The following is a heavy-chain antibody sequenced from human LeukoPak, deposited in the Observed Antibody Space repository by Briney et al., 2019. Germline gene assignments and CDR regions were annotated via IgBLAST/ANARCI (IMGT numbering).Heavy chain of an antibody. CDR2: INHSGST. CDR1: GGSFSGYY. J-gene: IGHJ6*02. V-gene: IGHV4-34*01. Sequence: PSGTLSLTCAVYGGSFSGYYWSWIRQPPGKGLEWIGEINHSGSTNYNPSLKSRVTISVDTSKNQFSLKLSSVTAADTAVYYCARTPSPYCSSTSCYLMDVWGQGTTVTVSS. CDR3: ARTPSPYCSSTSCYLMDV. D-gene: IGHD2-2*01.